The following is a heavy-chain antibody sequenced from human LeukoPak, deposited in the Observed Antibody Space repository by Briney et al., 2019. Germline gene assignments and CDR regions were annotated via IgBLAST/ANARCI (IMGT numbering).Heavy chain of an antibody. CDR2: ISYDGSNK. CDR3: ARGFGPDY. J-gene: IGHJ4*02. D-gene: IGHD3-10*01. V-gene: IGHV3-30*03. CDR1: GFTFSSYG. Sequence: GGSLRLSRAASGFTFSSYGMHWVRQAPGKGLEWVAVISYDGSNKYYADSVKGRFTISRDNSKNTLYLQMNSLRAEDTAVYYCARGFGPDYWGQGTLVAVSS.